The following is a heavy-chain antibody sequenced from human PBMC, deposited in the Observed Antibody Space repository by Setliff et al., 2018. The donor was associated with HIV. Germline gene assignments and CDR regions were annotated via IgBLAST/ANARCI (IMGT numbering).Heavy chain of an antibody. Sequence: SVKVSCKASGFTFTSSAMQWVRQARGQRLEWIGWIVVGSGNTNCAQKFQERVTITRDMSTSTAYMELSSLRSEDTAVYYCAAADYSNPHWYFDLWGRGTLVTVSS. CDR2: IVVGSGNT. V-gene: IGHV1-58*02. D-gene: IGHD4-4*01. CDR3: AAADYSNPHWYFDL. J-gene: IGHJ2*01. CDR1: GFTFTSSA.